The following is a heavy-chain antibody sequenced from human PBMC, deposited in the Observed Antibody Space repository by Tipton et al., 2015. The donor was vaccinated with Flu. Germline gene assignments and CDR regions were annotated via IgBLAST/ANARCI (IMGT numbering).Heavy chain of an antibody. D-gene: IGHD4/OR15-4a*01. CDR2: VFYTGST. V-gene: IGHV4-59*01. J-gene: IGHJ6*02. Sequence: TLSLTCSVSGGSISSYYWSWIRQPPGKGLEWIGYVFYTGSTDYNPSLKSRVTISVDTSKNQFSLGLISVTAADTAVYYCARQDHGLDVWGQGTTVSVS. CDR1: GGSISSYY. CDR3: ARQDHGLDV.